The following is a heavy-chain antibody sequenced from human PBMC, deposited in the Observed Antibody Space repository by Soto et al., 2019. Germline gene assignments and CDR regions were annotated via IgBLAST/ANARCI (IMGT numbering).Heavy chain of an antibody. Sequence: EVQLVESGGGLVQPGGSLRLSCAASGFTFSSYSMNWVRQAPGKGLEWVSYISSSSSTIYYADSVKGRFTISRDNAKNSLYLQMNSLRAEDTAVYYCARTPGYCSSTSRYVGSSSWSDAFDIWGQGTMVTVSS. CDR3: ARTPGYCSSTSRYVGSSSWSDAFDI. D-gene: IGHD2-2*01. CDR2: ISSSSSTI. CDR1: GFTFSSYS. V-gene: IGHV3-48*01. J-gene: IGHJ3*02.